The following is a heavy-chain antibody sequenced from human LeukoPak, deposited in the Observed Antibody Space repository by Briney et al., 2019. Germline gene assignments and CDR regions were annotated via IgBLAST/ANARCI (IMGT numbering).Heavy chain of an antibody. CDR3: ARSSPLPATYGMDV. CDR1: GGSISSYY. D-gene: IGHD1-26*01. V-gene: IGHV4-59*01. CDR2: IYYSGST. J-gene: IGHJ6*02. Sequence: SETLSLTCTVSGGSISSYYWSWIRQPPGKGLEWIGYIYYSGSTNYNPSLKSRVTISVDTSKNQFSLKLSSVTAADTAVYYCARSSPLPATYGMDVWGQGTTVTVSS.